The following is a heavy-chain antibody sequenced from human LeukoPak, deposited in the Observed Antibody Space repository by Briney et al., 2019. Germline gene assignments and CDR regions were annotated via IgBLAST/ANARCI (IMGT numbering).Heavy chain of an antibody. CDR3: ARAAVVTSPFDY. CDR1: GFAFSDYY. D-gene: IGHD4-23*01. Sequence: GGSLRLSCAASGFAFSDYYMSWIRQAPGKGLEWVSYISSSGGTIYFADSVKDRFTISRDNAKNSLDLQMNSLRAEDTAMYYCARAAVVTSPFDYWGQGTLVTVSS. CDR2: ISSSGGTI. V-gene: IGHV3-11*01. J-gene: IGHJ4*02.